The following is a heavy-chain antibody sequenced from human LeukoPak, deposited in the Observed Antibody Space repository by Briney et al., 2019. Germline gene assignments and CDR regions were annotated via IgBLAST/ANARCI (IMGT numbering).Heavy chain of an antibody. D-gene: IGHD3-10*01. CDR2: ISWNSGSI. V-gene: IGHV3-9*01. CDR3: ARFGGTDGFFDI. Sequence: PGGSLRLSCAASGFTFDDYAMHWVRQAPGKGLEWVSGISWNSGSIGYADSVKGRFTISRDNAKNSLYLPMDSLRAGDTAVYYCARFGGTDGFFDIWGQGTMVTVSS. CDR1: GFTFDDYA. J-gene: IGHJ3*02.